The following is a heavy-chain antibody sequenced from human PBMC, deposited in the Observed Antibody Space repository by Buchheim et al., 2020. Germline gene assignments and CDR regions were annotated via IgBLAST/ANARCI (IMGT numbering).Heavy chain of an antibody. V-gene: IGHV3-48*03. CDR3: ARHDYGDFEGGSFDY. J-gene: IGHJ4*02. CDR2: ISVSSSDTI. Sequence: EVQLVESGGGLVQPGGSLRLSCAASGFTFSSYEMNWVRQAPGKGLEWVSYISVSSSDTIYYADSVKGRFTISRDNAKNPLYLQMNSLRAEDTAVYYCARHDYGDFEGGSFDYWGQGTL. CDR1: GFTFSSYE. D-gene: IGHD4-17*01.